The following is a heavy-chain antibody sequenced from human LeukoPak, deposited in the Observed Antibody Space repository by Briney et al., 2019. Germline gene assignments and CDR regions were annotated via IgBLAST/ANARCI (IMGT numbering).Heavy chain of an antibody. Sequence: PSETLSLTCTVSGGSISDIMHYWDWIRQTPGKGLEWIGSIYYSGITQYNPSLKSRVTISVDTSKNHFSLRLSSVTAADTAVYYCGGHSRVVAESAFDYWGRGTLVTVSS. V-gene: IGHV4-39*01. CDR1: GGSISDIMHY. CDR2: IYYSGIT. D-gene: IGHD2-15*01. CDR3: GGHSRVVAESAFDY. J-gene: IGHJ4*02.